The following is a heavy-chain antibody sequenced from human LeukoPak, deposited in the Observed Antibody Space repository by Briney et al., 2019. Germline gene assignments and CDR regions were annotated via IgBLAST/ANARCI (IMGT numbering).Heavy chain of an antibody. CDR2: ISGSGGST. V-gene: IGHV3-23*01. CDR1: GFTFSSYA. D-gene: IGHD3-22*01. CDR3: AKRGSYYDSSGYWRGGFDY. J-gene: IGHJ4*02. Sequence: GGSLRLSCAASGFTFSSYAMSWVRQAPGKGLEWVSAISGSGGSTYYADSVKGRFTISRDNSKNTLYLQMNSLRAEDTAVYYCAKRGSYYDSSGYWRGGFDYWGQGTLVTVSS.